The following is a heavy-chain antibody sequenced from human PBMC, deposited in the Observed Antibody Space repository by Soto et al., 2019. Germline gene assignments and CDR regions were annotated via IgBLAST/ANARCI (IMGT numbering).Heavy chain of an antibody. CDR2: IYTSGST. CDR3: ARTVGAAYYFDF. J-gene: IGHJ4*02. Sequence: QVQLQESGPGLVKPSETLSLTCNVSGDSMTKYYWSWIRQPAGKGLEWIGRIYTSGSTNYNPSLKSRATMSIYTSNNHFSLNLKSVTAADTAVYYCARTVGAAYYFDFWGQGALVTVSS. D-gene: IGHD1-26*01. CDR1: GDSMTKYY. V-gene: IGHV4-4*07.